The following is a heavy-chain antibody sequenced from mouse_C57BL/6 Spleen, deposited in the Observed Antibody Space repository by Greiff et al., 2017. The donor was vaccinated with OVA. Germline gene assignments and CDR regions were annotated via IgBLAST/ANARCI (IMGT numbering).Heavy chain of an antibody. CDR3: AIAYAYDAMDY. V-gene: IGHV1-74*01. CDR1: GYTFTSYW. CDR2: IHPSDSDT. Sequence: QVHVKQPGAELVKPGASVKVSCKASGYTFTSYWMHWVKQRPGQGLEWIGRIHPSDSDTNYNQKFKGKATLTVDKSSSTAYMQLSSLTSEDSSVYYCAIAYAYDAMDYWGQGTSVTVSS. D-gene: IGHD6-5*01. J-gene: IGHJ4*01.